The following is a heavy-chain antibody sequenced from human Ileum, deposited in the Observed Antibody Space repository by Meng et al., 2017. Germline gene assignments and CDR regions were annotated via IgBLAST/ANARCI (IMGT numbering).Heavy chain of an antibody. J-gene: IGHJ4*02. CDR2: IYPDDSNT. Sequence: GESLKISCKGSGYIFSIHWIAWVRQMPGKGLEWMGIIYPDDSNTRYSPSFQGQVTISADKSINTTYLQWGSLRASDTAMYYCARHTSGSYRGAAGYWGQGTPVTVSS. CDR3: ARHTSGSYRGAAGY. D-gene: IGHD3-10*01. CDR1: GYIFSIHW. V-gene: IGHV5-51*01.